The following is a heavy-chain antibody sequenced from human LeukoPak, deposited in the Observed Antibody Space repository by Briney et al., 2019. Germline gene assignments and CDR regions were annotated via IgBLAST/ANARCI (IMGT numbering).Heavy chain of an antibody. CDR3: ATSRSLWGNWFDP. J-gene: IGHJ5*02. CDR2: IYYSGST. Sequence: PSETLSLTCTVSGGSISSYYWSWIRQPPGKGLEWIGYIYYSGSTNYNPSLKSRVTISVDTSKNQFSLKLSSVTAADTAVYYCATSRSLWGNWFDPWGQGTLVTVSS. V-gene: IGHV4-59*01. D-gene: IGHD3-10*01. CDR1: GGSISSYY.